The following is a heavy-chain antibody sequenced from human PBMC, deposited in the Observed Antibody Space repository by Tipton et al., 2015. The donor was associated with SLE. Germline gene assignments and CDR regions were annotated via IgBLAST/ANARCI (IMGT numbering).Heavy chain of an antibody. V-gene: IGHV4-59*11. CDR3: ARARGSYQGYRYFDL. Sequence: TLSLTCTVSGGSISSHYWSWIRQPPGKGLEWIGYVYYSGITNYNPSLKSRVTISVDTSKNQFSRKLSSVTAADTAVYYCARARGSYQGYRYFDLWGRGTLVTVSS. CDR1: GGSISSHY. CDR2: VYYSGIT. D-gene: IGHD1-26*01. J-gene: IGHJ2*01.